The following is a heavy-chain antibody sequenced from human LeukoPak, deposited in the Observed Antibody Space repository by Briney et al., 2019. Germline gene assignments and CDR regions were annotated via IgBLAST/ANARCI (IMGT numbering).Heavy chain of an antibody. D-gene: IGHD6-13*01. V-gene: IGHV3-53*05. CDR3: AAAAGTEPYYYGMDV. CDR2: IYSGGST. CDR1: GFTVSSNY. Sequence: GGSLRLSCAASGFTVSSNYMSWVRQAPGKGLEWVSVIYSGGSTYYADSVKGRFTISRDNSKNSLYLQMNSLRAEDTALYYCAAAAGTEPYYYGMDVWGQGTTVTVSS. J-gene: IGHJ6*02.